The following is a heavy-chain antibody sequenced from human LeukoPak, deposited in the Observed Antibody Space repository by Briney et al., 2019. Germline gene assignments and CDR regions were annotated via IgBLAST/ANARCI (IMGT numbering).Heavy chain of an antibody. Sequence: MPGGSLRLSCAASGFTFSTYSMNWVRQAPGKGLEWVASISNDNSYIYYGDSMKGRFTISRDNARNSVYLRMNSLRADDTAVYFCARGRRWNLFPFDSWGQGTLLTVSS. J-gene: IGHJ4*02. V-gene: IGHV3-21*01. CDR3: ARGRRWNLFPFDS. CDR2: ISNDNSYI. D-gene: IGHD1-1*01. CDR1: GFTFSTYS.